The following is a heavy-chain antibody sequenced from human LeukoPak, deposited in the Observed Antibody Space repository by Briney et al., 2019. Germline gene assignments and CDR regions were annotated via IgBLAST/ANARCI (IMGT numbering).Heavy chain of an antibody. CDR1: GYSFTSYW. J-gene: IGHJ3*02. D-gene: IGHD3-3*01. CDR2: IYPGDSDT. V-gene: IGHV5-51*01. Sequence: GESLKISCKGSGYSFTSYWIGWVRQMPGKGLEWMGIIYPGDSDTRYSPSFQGQVTISADKSISTAYLQWSSLKASDTAMYYCATAYDFQFLLDALDIWGQGTMVTVSS. CDR3: ATAYDFQFLLDALDI.